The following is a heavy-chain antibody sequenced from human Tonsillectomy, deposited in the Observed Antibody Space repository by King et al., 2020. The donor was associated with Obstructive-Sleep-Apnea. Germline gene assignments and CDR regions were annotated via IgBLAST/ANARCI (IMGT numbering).Heavy chain of an antibody. CDR3: TRGHYGMDV. CDR1: LFIFSDYY. V-gene: IGHV3-11*06. J-gene: IGHJ6*02. CDR2: VSTSSSQT. Sequence: QLVQSGVGSVKPGGSLRLDGAASLFIFSDYYFTWIRKAPGKVREWVSYVSTSSSQTDYAVSVRGGITISRDNAKNTLYLQMNSLRTEDTALYYCTRGHYGMDVWGQGTTVTVSS.